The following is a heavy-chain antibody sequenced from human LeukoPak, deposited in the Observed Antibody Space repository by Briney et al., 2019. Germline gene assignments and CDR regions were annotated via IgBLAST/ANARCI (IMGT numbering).Heavy chain of an antibody. J-gene: IGHJ6*03. CDR1: GGSISSGDYY. CDR2: IYISGST. D-gene: IGHD3-16*02. V-gene: IGHV4-61*02. Sequence: SQTLSLTCTVSGGSISSGDYYWSWIRQPAGKGLEWIRRIYISGSTNYNPSLKSRVAISVDTSKNQVSLNLNSVTAADTAVYYCARVRWYYYYMDVWGKGTTVTVSS. CDR3: ARVRWYYYYMDV.